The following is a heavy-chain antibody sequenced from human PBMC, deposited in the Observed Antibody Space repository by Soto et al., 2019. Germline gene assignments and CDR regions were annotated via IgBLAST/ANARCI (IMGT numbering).Heavy chain of an antibody. Sequence: PGGSLRLSCAASGFTFSSYAMSWVRQATGKGLEWVSAISGSGGSTYYADSVKGRFTISRDNSKNTLYLQMNSLRAEDTAVYYCAKDVAWPYYYDSSGEAFDIWGQGTMVTVSS. D-gene: IGHD3-22*01. V-gene: IGHV3-23*01. CDR2: ISGSGGST. J-gene: IGHJ3*02. CDR1: GFTFSSYA. CDR3: AKDVAWPYYYDSSGEAFDI.